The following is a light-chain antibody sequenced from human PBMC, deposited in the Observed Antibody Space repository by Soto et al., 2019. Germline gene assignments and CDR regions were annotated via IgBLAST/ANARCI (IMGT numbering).Light chain of an antibody. J-gene: IGLJ3*02. CDR3: CPYAATFSV. CDR1: SSDFGTYNL. Sequence: QSALTQPASVSGSPGQSITISCIGTSSDFGTYNLFSWYQQHPGKAPKLIIYEGTKRPSGVSNRFSGSKSGNTASLTVSGLQAEDEADYFCCPYAATFSVFGGGTKLTVL. V-gene: IGLV2-23*01. CDR2: EGT.